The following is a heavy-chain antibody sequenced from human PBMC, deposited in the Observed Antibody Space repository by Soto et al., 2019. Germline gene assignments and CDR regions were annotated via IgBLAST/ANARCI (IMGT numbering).Heavy chain of an antibody. D-gene: IGHD3-22*01. J-gene: IGHJ4*02. CDR1: GGSVSSGSYY. CDR3: ARVYYYDSSGYPIDY. CDR2: IYYSGST. V-gene: IGHV4-61*01. Sequence: ASETLSLTCTVSGGSVSSGSYYWSWIRQPPGKGLEWIGYIYYSGSTNYNPSLKSRVTISVDTSKNQFSLKLSSVTAADTAVYYCARVYYYDSSGYPIDYWGQGTLVTVSS.